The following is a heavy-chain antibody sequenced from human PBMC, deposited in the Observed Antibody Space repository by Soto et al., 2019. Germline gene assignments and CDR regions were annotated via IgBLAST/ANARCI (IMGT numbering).Heavy chain of an antibody. Sequence: SETLSLTCAVYGASLSDNYCNWLRQPPGKGLEWIGEINHSGNTNYNPSLRSRVTISIDTSKNQLSLDLRSVSAADTAVYYCERGRGEFDAWGQGTPVTVSS. CDR1: GASLSDNY. V-gene: IGHV4-34*01. CDR3: ERGRGEFDA. D-gene: IGHD2-21*01. CDR2: INHSGNT. J-gene: IGHJ5*02.